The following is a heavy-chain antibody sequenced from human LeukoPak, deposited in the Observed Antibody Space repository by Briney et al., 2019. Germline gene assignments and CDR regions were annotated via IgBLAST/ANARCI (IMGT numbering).Heavy chain of an antibody. CDR1: GYTLSDYY. J-gene: IGHJ4*02. Sequence: GASVTVSGKPSGYTLSDYYMHWVRQAPGQRREGRGWIRGDTGDTDSPQKFQGRVTMTRDTSTNTAYMELSRLRYDDTAMYFCARVRGSSCDYWGQGTLVTVSS. D-gene: IGHD6-13*01. V-gene: IGHV1-2*02. CDR3: ARVRGSSCDY. CDR2: IRGDTGDT.